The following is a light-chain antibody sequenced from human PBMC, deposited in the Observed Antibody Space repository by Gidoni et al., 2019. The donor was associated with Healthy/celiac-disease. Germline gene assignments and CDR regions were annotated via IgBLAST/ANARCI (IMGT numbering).Light chain of an antibody. J-gene: IGKJ4*01. Sequence: EPVLTQSPGTLSLSPGESATLPCRASQIVRSSYLAWYQQKPGQAPRLLIHGASSRATGIPDRFSGSGSGTDFTLTINRLEPEDFAVYYCQQYGNSPLTFGGGTKVEIK. CDR1: QIVRSSY. CDR3: QQYGNSPLT. CDR2: GAS. V-gene: IGKV3-20*01.